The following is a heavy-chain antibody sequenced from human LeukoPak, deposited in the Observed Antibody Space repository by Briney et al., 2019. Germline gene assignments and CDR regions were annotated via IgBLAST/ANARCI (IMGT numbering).Heavy chain of an antibody. CDR2: INNDGSST. J-gene: IGHJ4*02. D-gene: IGHD4-23*01. Sequence: GGSLILSCAASGYSFSNYWMHWLRQAPGKGLVWVSHINNDGSSTNYPDSVKGRFTVSRDNAKNTLYLQMNSLRAEDTAMYYCARDNGGIDYWGQGALVTVSS. V-gene: IGHV3-74*01. CDR3: ARDNGGIDY. CDR1: GYSFSNYW.